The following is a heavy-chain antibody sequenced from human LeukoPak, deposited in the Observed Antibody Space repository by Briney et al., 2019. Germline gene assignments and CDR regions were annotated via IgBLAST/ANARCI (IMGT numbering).Heavy chain of an antibody. CDR2: IANTGST. CDR3: ARHEYGGNVLKY. V-gene: IGHV4-59*08. J-gene: IGHJ4*02. Sequence: SETLSLTCTVSGASISNYFWSWIRQPPGKGLEWIGDIANTGSTNYNPSLKSRVTFSVDKSKTQFSLRLSSVTAADTAVYYCARHEYGGNVLKYWGQGTLVTVSS. D-gene: IGHD4-23*01. CDR1: GASISNYF.